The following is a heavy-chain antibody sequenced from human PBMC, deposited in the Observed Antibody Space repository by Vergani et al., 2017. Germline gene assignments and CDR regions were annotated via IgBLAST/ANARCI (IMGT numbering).Heavy chain of an antibody. D-gene: IGHD1-26*01. Sequence: EVQLLESGGSFKQPGGSVRLSCAASGFTFSTYAMHWVRQAPGKGLEWVSALTGGGGSTYYADSFKGRFIISRDNSRNTLYLQMNSLRPEDTSTYYCVQDAGSYETLFDSWGQGTLVTVSS. CDR1: GFTFSTYA. V-gene: IGHV3-23*01. J-gene: IGHJ4*02. CDR3: VQDAGSYETLFDS. CDR2: LTGGGGST.